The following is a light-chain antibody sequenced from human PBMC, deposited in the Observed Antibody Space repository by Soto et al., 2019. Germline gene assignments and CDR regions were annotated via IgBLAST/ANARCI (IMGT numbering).Light chain of an antibody. CDR3: QQSYSTPRT. CDR1: QSISSY. V-gene: IGKV1-39*01. Sequence: DIQMTQSPSCLSASVGDRVTITCRASQSISSYLNWYQQKRGKAPKLLIYAASSLQSGVPSRFSGSGSGTDFTLTISSLQPEDFATYYCQQSYSTPRTFGQGTKVEIK. CDR2: AAS. J-gene: IGKJ1*01.